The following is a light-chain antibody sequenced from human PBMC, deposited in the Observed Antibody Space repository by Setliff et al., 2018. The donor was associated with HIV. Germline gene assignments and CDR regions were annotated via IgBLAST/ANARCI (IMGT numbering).Light chain of an antibody. CDR3: QQFSRYPLT. J-gene: IGKJ4*01. CDR1: QHISSA. Sequence: AIQLAQSPSSLTASVGDRVTVTCRTSQHISSALAWYQQKPGRSPILLISDASKLQNGVPSRFAGGGSATEFTLTITSLQPEDVATYYCQQFSRYPLTFGGGTKVDNK. V-gene: IGKV1-13*02. CDR2: DAS.